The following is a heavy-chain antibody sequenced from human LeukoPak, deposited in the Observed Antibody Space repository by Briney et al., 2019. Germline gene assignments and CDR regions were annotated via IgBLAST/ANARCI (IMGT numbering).Heavy chain of an antibody. CDR3: ARRGYSYGLCPRMDV. CDR1: GGSFSGYY. Sequence: PSETLSLTCAVYGGSFSGYYWNWIRQLPGKGLEWIGEINHSGSTNYNPSLKSRVTISVDTSKNQFSLKLSSVTAADTAVYYCARRGYSYGLCPRMDVWGQGTTVTVSS. CDR2: INHSGST. D-gene: IGHD5-18*01. J-gene: IGHJ6*02. V-gene: IGHV4-34*01.